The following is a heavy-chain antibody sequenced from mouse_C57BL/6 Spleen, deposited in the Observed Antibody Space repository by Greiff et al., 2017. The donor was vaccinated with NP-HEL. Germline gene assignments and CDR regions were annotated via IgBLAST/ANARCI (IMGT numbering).Heavy chain of an antibody. CDR1: GYTFTSYW. CDR2: IDPPDSYT. D-gene: IGHD1-1*01. V-gene: IGHV1-69*01. CDR3: ARTPVVATNFDY. Sequence: QVQLQQPGAELVMPGASVKLSCKASGYTFTSYWMHWVKQRPGHGLEWIGEIDPPDSYTNYNQTFKGKSTLTVDKSSSTAYMQLSSLTSEDSAVYYWARTPVVATNFDYWGQGTTLTVSS. J-gene: IGHJ2*01.